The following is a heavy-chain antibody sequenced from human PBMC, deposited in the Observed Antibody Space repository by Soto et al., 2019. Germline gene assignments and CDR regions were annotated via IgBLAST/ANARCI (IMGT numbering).Heavy chain of an antibody. D-gene: IGHD1-7*01. Sequence: SETLSLTCSVSSVSVSGSYWCAWVRQPPGKGLEWIGEIDHSGHTNYNPSLKSRVTMSLDNSKNQFSLNLRSVTAADTAVYYCARSNWNYVRTLDYSGQGTQVTVST. CDR2: IDHSGHT. V-gene: IGHV4-4*02. J-gene: IGHJ4*02. CDR3: ARSNWNYVRTLDY. CDR1: SVSVSGSYW.